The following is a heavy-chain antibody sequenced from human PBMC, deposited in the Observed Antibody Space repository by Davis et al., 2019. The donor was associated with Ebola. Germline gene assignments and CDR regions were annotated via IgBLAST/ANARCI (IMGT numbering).Heavy chain of an antibody. J-gene: IGHJ6*04. CDR2: INSDGRTT. CDR1: GFTFSGYW. CDR3: ARAAYCSGGSCYFYGMDV. D-gene: IGHD2-15*01. V-gene: IGHV3-74*01. Sequence: HTGGSLRLSCAASGFTFSGYWMHWVRQAPGKGLVWVSRINSDGRTTAYADSVKGRFTISRDNAKSSLYLQLNSLRAEDTAVYYCARAAYCSGGSCYFYGMDVWGKGTTVTVSS.